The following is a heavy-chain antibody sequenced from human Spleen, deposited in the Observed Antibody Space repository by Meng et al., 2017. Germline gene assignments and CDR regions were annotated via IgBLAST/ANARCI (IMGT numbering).Heavy chain of an antibody. CDR1: GFTFSNYW. D-gene: IGHD3-22*01. CDR2: IKADGSGR. CDR3: ARDVYYDSSGYQAY. V-gene: IGHV3-7*01. J-gene: IGHJ4*02. Sequence: GESLKISCAASGFTFSNYWMTWVRQAPGKGLEWVANIKADGSGRFYVGSVKGRFTISRDNAMNSLYLQMNSLRAEDTAVYYCARDVYYDSSGYQAYWGQGTLVTVSS.